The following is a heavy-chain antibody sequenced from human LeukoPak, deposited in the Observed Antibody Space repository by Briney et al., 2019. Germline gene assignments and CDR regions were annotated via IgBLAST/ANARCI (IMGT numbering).Heavy chain of an antibody. J-gene: IGHJ3*01. V-gene: IGHV4-39*01. Sequence: KPSETLSLTCTVSGGSIGSGSYYWGWIRQPPGKGLQWIGIIYYSGNTYFSPSLKSRVTISIDTSKNRFSLNLSSVTAADTAVYFCARHPSGFLSYALDVWGQGAMVTVSS. D-gene: IGHD3-22*01. CDR3: ARHPSGFLSYALDV. CDR2: IYYSGNT. CDR1: GGSIGSGSYY.